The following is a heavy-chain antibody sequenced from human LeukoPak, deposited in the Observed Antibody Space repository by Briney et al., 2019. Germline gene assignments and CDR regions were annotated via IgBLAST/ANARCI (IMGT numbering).Heavy chain of an antibody. D-gene: IGHD2-15*01. Sequence: PGGSLRLSCTASGFTFGDYAMSWVRQAPGKGLEWVGFIRSKAYGGTTEYAASVKGRFTISRDESKSIAYLQMNSLKTEDTAVYYCTRVVGYCSGGSCYSAAFDIWGQGTMVTVSS. V-gene: IGHV3-49*04. CDR1: GFTFGDYA. J-gene: IGHJ3*02. CDR3: TRVVGYCSGGSCYSAAFDI. CDR2: IRSKAYGGTT.